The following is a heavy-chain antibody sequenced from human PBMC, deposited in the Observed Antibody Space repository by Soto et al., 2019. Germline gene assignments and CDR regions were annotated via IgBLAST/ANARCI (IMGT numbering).Heavy chain of an antibody. D-gene: IGHD3-9*01. CDR2: ISGSGAST. CDR3: AHFDWFIDY. J-gene: IGHJ4*02. Sequence: GGSLRLCCAASGFTFSSYGMSWVRQAPGKGLEWVSVISGSGASTYYADSVKGRFTISRDNSKNTLYLQMNSLRAEDTAVYYCAHFDWFIDYWGQGTLVTVSS. V-gene: IGHV3-23*01. CDR1: GFTFSSYG.